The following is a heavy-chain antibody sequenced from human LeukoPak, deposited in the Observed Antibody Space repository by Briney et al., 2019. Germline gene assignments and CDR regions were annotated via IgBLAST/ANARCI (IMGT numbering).Heavy chain of an antibody. D-gene: IGHD3-10*01. V-gene: IGHV3-30*03. CDR2: ISYDGSEK. Sequence: PGRSLTLSCAASGFTFSSYRLHWVRQAPGKGLEWVALISYDGSEKYYADSVEGRFTISRDNSKNTLYLQMSSLSIEDTAVYYCARDPLRLGVSGGYLDVWGRGTLLTVSS. CDR3: ARDPLRLGVSGGYLDV. CDR1: GFTFSSYR. J-gene: IGHJ2*01.